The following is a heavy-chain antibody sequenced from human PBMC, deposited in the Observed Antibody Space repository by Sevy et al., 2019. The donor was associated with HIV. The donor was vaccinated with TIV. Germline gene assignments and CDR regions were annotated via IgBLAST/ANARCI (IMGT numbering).Heavy chain of an antibody. CDR3: ATDSYRGVIYDY. CDR2: FDPEDGET. V-gene: IGHV1-24*01. J-gene: IGHJ4*02. Sequence: ASVKVSCKVSGYTLTELSMHWVRQAPGKGLEWMGGFDPEDGETIYAQKFQGRVTMTEDTSTDTAYMELGSLRSEDTAVYYCATDSYRGVIYDYWGQGTLVTVSS. D-gene: IGHD3-10*01. CDR1: GYTLTELS.